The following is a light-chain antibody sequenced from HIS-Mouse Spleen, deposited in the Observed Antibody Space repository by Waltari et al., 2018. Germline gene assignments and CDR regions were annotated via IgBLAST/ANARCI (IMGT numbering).Light chain of an antibody. CDR2: GNN. CDR3: NPRDSSGNHVV. CDR1: SLRSYY. Sequence: SSELTQDPAVSVALGQTVRITCQGDSLRSYYASWYQQKPEQAPVLLIYGNNNQPSGVPDRFSGYSSGNTASLSSTGAQAEDESDYYCNPRDSSGNHVVFGGGTKLTVL. V-gene: IGLV3-19*01. J-gene: IGLJ2*01.